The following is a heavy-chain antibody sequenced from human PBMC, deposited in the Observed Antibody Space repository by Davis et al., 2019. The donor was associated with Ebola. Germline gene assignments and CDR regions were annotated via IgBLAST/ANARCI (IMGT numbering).Heavy chain of an antibody. J-gene: IGHJ5*02. V-gene: IGHV1-69*04. Sequence: AASVKVSCKASGGTFSSYAISWVRQAPGQGLEWMGRIIPILGIANYAQKFQGRVTITADKSTSTAYMELSSLRSDDTAVYYCARESTTVTTGWFDPWGQGTLVTVSS. D-gene: IGHD4-17*01. CDR1: GGTFSSYA. CDR3: ARESTTVTTGWFDP. CDR2: IIPILGIA.